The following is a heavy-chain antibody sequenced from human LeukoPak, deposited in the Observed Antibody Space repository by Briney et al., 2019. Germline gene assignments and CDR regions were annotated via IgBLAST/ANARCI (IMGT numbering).Heavy chain of an antibody. Sequence: SQTLSLTCTVSGGSISSGGYYWSWIRQPPGKGLEWFGYIYHSGSTYYNPSLKSRVTISLDRSKNQFSLKLSSVTAADTAVYYCARSWGKLELRLNWFDPWGQGTLVTVSS. CDR2: IYHSGST. CDR3: ARSWGKLELRLNWFDP. J-gene: IGHJ5*01. CDR1: GGSISSGGYY. V-gene: IGHV4-30-2*01. D-gene: IGHD1-7*01.